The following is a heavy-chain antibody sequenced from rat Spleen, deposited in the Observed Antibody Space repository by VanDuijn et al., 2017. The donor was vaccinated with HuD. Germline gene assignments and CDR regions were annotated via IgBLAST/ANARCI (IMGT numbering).Heavy chain of an antibody. CDR2: ISYDGGRI. CDR3: ARRHYGYTDYFDY. J-gene: IGHJ2*01. D-gene: IGHD1-9*01. V-gene: IGHV5-29*01. CDR1: GFTLSDHF. Sequence: EVQLVESDGGLVQPGRSLKLSCAASGFTLSDHFMAWVRQAPTKGLEWVATISYDGGRIFYRDSVKGRLTISRDNAKSTLSLQMDSLRSEDTATYYCARRHYGYTDYFDYWGQGVMVTVSS.